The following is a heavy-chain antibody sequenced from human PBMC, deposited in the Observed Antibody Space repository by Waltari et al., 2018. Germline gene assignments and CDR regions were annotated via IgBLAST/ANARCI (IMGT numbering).Heavy chain of an antibody. CDR2: IWYDGSNK. CDR3: ARGDGGSGLGASDI. D-gene: IGHD3-3*01. CDR1: GFTVTTHG. J-gene: IGHJ3*02. V-gene: IGHV3-33*01. Sequence: QVQLVESGGGVVQSGRSLRPSCVGRGFTVTTHGMNWVRQAPGKGLEWVAVIWYDGSNKNYVDSVKGRFTISRDNSKNTMYLEMNRLRAEDTAVYFCARGDGGSGLGASDIWGQGTMVTVSS.